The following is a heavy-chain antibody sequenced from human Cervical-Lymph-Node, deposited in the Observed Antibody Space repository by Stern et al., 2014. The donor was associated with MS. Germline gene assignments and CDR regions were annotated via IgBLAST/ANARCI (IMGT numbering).Heavy chain of an antibody. CDR3: ARATDL. CDR2: IYYSGTT. Sequence: VQLVESGPGLLRPSETLSLTCTVSGDSITSYYWSWIRQPPGKGLEWIGYIYYSGTTNYNASLKGRVAISIDTSKTQFSLRLSSVTAADTAVYYCARATDLWGQGTLVTVSS. CDR1: GDSITSYY. V-gene: IGHV4-59*01. J-gene: IGHJ5*02.